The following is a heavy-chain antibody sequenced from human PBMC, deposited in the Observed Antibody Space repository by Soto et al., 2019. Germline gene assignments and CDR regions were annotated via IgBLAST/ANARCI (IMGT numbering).Heavy chain of an antibody. D-gene: IGHD1-1*01. CDR3: AREYGRPPRFDP. Sequence: GGSLRLSCATSGFNFSNYARNWVRQAPGRGLEWVSAVSGGGRSTHYADSVRGRFTISRDNSKNTLSLQMNSLSVDDTATYYCAREYGRPPRFDPWGRGTLVTVYS. V-gene: IGHV3-23*01. CDR1: GFNFSNYA. J-gene: IGHJ5*02. CDR2: VSGGGRST.